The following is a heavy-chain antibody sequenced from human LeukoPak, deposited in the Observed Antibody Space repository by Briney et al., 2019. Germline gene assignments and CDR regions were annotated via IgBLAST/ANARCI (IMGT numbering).Heavy chain of an antibody. Sequence: PGGSLRLSCAASGFSFSSYSINWVRQAPGKGLEWVSGISGSAAHTYYADSVKGRFTISRDNSNNTLYLQMNSLRVEDTAVYFCAKDSLPMTTLTHRADYWGQGTLVTVSS. V-gene: IGHV3-23*01. CDR3: AKDSLPMTTLTHRADY. J-gene: IGHJ4*02. D-gene: IGHD4-17*01. CDR2: ISGSAAHT. CDR1: GFSFSSYS.